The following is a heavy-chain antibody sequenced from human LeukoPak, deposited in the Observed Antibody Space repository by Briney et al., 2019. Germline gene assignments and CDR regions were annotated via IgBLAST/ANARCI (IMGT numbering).Heavy chain of an antibody. Sequence: SETLSLTCAVSGYSISSGYYWGWIRQPPGKRLEWIGSISPSGSTFYNPSLKSRVTISVDTSKNQFSLKLRSVTAADTAVYYCALSPLGAAGTWSGLFDYWGQGTLVTVSS. CDR2: ISPSGST. V-gene: IGHV4-38-2*01. CDR3: ALSPLGAAGTWSGLFDY. D-gene: IGHD6-13*01. CDR1: GYSISSGYY. J-gene: IGHJ4*02.